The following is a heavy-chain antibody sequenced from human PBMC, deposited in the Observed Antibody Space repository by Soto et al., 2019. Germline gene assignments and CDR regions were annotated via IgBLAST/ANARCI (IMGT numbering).Heavy chain of an antibody. Sequence: PPETLSLTCAVYGWAFIGYYRICIRQPPLKWLEWIGEINHSGSTNYNPSLKSRVTISVDTSKNQFSLKLSSVTAADTAVYYCARGWRVLRFLEWLQAGWFDPWGQGTLVTVSS. CDR1: GWAFIGYY. CDR2: INHSGST. CDR3: ARGWRVLRFLEWLQAGWFDP. D-gene: IGHD3-3*01. J-gene: IGHJ5*02. V-gene: IGHV4-34*01.